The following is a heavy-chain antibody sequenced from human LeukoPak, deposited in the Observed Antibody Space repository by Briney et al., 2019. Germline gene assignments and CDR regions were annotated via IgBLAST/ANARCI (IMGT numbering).Heavy chain of an antibody. D-gene: IGHD3-3*01. CDR3: ARGGRGRYDFWSGYYSYYYYYYMDV. V-gene: IGHV1-8*03. CDR2: MNPNSGNT. CDR1: GYTFTSYY. J-gene: IGHJ6*03. Sequence: ASVKVSCKASGYTFTSYYMHWVRQATGQGLEWMGWMNPNSGNTGYAQKFQGRVTITMNTSISTAYLELSSLRSEDTAVYYCARGGRGRYDFWSGYYSYYYYYYMDVWGKGTTVTVSS.